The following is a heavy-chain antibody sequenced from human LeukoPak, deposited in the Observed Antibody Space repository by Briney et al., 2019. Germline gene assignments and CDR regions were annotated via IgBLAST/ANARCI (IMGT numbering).Heavy chain of an antibody. V-gene: IGHV3-7*01. J-gene: IGHJ5*02. D-gene: IGHD3-10*01. Sequence: GGSLRLSCAASGFTFSSYWMSWVRQAPGKGLEWVANIKQDGSEKYYVDSVKGRFTISRDNAKNSLYLQMNSLRAEDTAVYYCARVSGYYYGSGSYYRNLGFDPWGQGTLVTVSS. CDR2: IKQDGSEK. CDR3: ARVSGYYYGSGSYYRNLGFDP. CDR1: GFTFSSYW.